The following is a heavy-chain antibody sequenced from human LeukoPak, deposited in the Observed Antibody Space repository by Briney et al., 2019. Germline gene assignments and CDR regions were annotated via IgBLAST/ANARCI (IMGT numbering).Heavy chain of an antibody. Sequence: ASVKVSCKASGYTFTSYGISWVRQAPGQGLEWMGWISAYNGNTNYAQKLQGRVTITRDTSASTAYMELSSLRSEDTAVYYCARLGWELPHYYYYGMDVWGQGTTVTVSS. CDR2: ISAYNGNT. CDR1: GYTFTSYG. V-gene: IGHV1-18*01. CDR3: ARLGWELPHYYYYGMDV. J-gene: IGHJ6*02. D-gene: IGHD1-26*01.